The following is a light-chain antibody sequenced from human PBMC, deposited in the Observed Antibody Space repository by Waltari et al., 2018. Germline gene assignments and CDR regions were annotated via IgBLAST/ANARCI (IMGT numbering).Light chain of an antibody. CDR2: EVT. V-gene: IGLV2-8*01. CDR3: SSYAGSKNLV. J-gene: IGLJ2*01. CDR1: SSDVGGYAL. Sequence: QSALTQPPSASGSPGQSVTISCTGTSSDVGGYALVYWYQQHPGKAPKLMISEVTKRPSGVPDRFSGSKSGNTASLTVSGLQAEDEADYYCSSYAGSKNLVFGGGTKLTVL.